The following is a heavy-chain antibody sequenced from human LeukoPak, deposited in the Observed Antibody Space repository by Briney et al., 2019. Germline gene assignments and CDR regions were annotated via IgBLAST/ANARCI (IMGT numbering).Heavy chain of an antibody. CDR3: ARYCTSTTCILRGFDY. D-gene: IGHD2-2*01. V-gene: IGHV4-59*08. Sequence: SQTLSLTCTVSGGSISSHYWSWIRRPPGQGLGWIGDIYYSGSTNYNPSLKSRVTISVETSKNQCSLKLSSVTAADTAVYYCARYCTSTTCILRGFDYWGQGTLVTVSS. CDR1: GGSISSHY. J-gene: IGHJ4*02. CDR2: IYYSGST.